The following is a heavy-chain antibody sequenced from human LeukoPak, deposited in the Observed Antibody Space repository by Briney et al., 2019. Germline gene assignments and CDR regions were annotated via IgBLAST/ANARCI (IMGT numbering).Heavy chain of an antibody. Sequence: ASVKVSCKASGYTFTGYYMHWVRQAPGQGLEWMGWINPNSGGTNYAQKFQGRVTMTRDTSISTAYMELSRLRSEDTAVYYCAKLPDGYSSGSDAFDIWGQGTMVTVSS. CDR3: AKLPDGYSSGSDAFDI. V-gene: IGHV1-2*02. J-gene: IGHJ3*02. D-gene: IGHD6-19*01. CDR2: INPNSGGT. CDR1: GYTFTGYY.